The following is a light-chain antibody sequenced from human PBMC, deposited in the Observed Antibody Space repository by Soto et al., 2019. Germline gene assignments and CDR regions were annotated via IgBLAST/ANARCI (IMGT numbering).Light chain of an antibody. V-gene: IGKV1-39*01. CDR2: AAS. CDR3: QQSYSTSQFT. Sequence: DIQMTQSPSSLSASVGDRVTITCRASQSISSYLTWNQQKPGKAPKLLIYAASSLQSGVPSRFGGSGSGTDFTLTISRLQPEDVATYYCQQSYSTSQFTFGQGTRLEIK. J-gene: IGKJ5*01. CDR1: QSISSY.